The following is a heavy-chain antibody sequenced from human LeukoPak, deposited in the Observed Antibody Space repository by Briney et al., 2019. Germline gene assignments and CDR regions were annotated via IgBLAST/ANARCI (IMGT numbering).Heavy chain of an antibody. CDR3: AGFFYDNSGDAFDI. CDR2: LIPIYGSA. J-gene: IGHJ3*02. Sequence: SVNVSCKASGGSFTFTSHAISWVRQPPGQGLEWVGGLIPIYGSANYAQKFQGRVTITSDESTRTVYIELSSLRPEDSSVYYCAGFFYDNSGDAFDIWGQGTMVTVSS. CDR1: GGSFTFTSHA. V-gene: IGHV1-69*13. D-gene: IGHD3-22*01.